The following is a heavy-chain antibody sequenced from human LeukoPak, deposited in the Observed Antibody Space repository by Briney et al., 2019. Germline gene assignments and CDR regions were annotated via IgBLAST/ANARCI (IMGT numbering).Heavy chain of an antibody. CDR2: ISRSSSAI. V-gene: IGHV3-48*02. CDR3: ARDPYSYDTSGPKPFDY. Sequence: PGGSLRLSCAASGFTFSYYSMNWVRQAPGKGLEWVSYISRSSSAIYYADSVKGRFTISRDNAKNSLFLQMNSLRDGDTAVYYCARDPYSYDTSGPKPFDYWGQGTLVTVSS. J-gene: IGHJ4*02. D-gene: IGHD3-3*01. CDR1: GFTFSYYS.